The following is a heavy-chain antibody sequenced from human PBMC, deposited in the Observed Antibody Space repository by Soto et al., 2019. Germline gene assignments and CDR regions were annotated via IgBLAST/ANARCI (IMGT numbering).Heavy chain of an antibody. V-gene: IGHV3-48*01. CDR3: SRALRAPLVATSMPDYMDV. D-gene: IGHD2-21*02. Sequence: EVQLVVSGGGLVQPGGSLRLSCAASGFTFGSYSMNWVCQAPGKGLEWVSFILSSSGVIYYADSVKGRFTISRDNAKNRLFLQLHSLRAQDTAVYNCSRALRAPLVATSMPDYMDVRVIGTTVTVSS. J-gene: IGHJ6*03. CDR1: GFTFGSYS. CDR2: ILSSSGVI.